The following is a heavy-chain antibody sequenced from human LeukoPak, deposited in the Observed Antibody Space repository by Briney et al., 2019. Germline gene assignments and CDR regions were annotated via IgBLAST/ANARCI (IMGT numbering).Heavy chain of an antibody. D-gene: IGHD2-8*01. CDR1: GGTFSSYA. Sequence: ASVKVSCKASGGTFSSYAISWVRQAPGQGLEWMGWINPNSGGTNYAQKFQGRVTMTRDTSISTAYMELSRLRSDDTAVYYCAREIVLGRSYWGQGTLVTVSS. CDR3: AREIVLGRSY. J-gene: IGHJ4*02. V-gene: IGHV1-2*02. CDR2: INPNSGGT.